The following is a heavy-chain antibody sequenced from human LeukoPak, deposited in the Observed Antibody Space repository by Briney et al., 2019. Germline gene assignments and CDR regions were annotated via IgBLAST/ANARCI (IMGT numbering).Heavy chain of an antibody. D-gene: IGHD6-6*01. V-gene: IGHV4-38-2*02. J-gene: IGHJ6*03. CDR3: ARDRRSSSPYYYYYMDV. CDR2: IYHSGST. Sequence: SETLSLTCTVSGYSISSGYHWGWIRQPPGKGLGWIGSIYHSGSTYYNPSLKSRVTISVDTSKNQFSLKLSSVTAADTAVYYCARDRRSSSPYYYYYMDVWGKGTTVTVSS. CDR1: GYSISSGYH.